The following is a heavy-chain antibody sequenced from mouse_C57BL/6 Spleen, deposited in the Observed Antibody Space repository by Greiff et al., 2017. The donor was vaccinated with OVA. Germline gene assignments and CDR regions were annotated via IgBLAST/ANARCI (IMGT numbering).Heavy chain of an antibody. CDR2: IDPENGDT. D-gene: IGHD2-4*01. J-gene: IGHJ2*01. CDR1: GFNIKDDY. CDR3: TNYDYY. Sequence: EVKLVESGAELVRPGASVKLSCTASGFNIKDDYMHWVKQRPEQGLEWIGWIDPENGDTEYASKFQGKATITADTSSNTAYLQLSSLTSEDTAVYYCTNYDYYWGQGTTLTVSS. V-gene: IGHV14-4*01.